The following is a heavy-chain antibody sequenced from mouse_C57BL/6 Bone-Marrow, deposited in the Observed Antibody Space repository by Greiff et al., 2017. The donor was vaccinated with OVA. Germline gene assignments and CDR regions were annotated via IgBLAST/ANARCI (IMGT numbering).Heavy chain of an antibody. D-gene: IGHD1-1*01. CDR3: TRITTVWYFDV. V-gene: IGHV1-5*01. CDR2: IYPGNSDT. CDR1: GYTFTSYW. J-gene: IGHJ1*03. Sequence: EVQLQQSGTVLARPGASVKMSCKTSGYTFTSYWMHWVKQRPGQGLEWIGAIYPGNSDTSYNQKFKGKAKLTAVTSASTAYMELSSLTNEDSAVYYCTRITTVWYFDVWGTGTTVTVSS.